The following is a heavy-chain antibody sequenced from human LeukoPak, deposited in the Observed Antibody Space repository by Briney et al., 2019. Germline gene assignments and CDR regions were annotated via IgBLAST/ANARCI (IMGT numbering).Heavy chain of an antibody. J-gene: IGHJ4*02. CDR1: GCTFSRNW. CDR2: INPDGSQK. Sequence: GGSLTLSCEASGCTFSRNWMSWVRQAPGKGLDWVASINPDGSQKHYAASVRGRFTVTRDNTQNSLYLQMTSLGAEDPALYSCAKLLGSVTTYDFWGQGTLVPVSS. V-gene: IGHV3-7*01. D-gene: IGHD2/OR15-2a*01. CDR3: AKLLGSVTTYDF.